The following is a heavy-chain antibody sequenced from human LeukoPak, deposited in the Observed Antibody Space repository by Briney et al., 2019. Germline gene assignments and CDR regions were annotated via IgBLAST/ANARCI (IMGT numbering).Heavy chain of an antibody. V-gene: IGHV4-39*07. Sequence: SETLSLPCTVSGGSISRDTYYCAWIRPSPGRGLEWLGSVYYSGRTDYNPSLKSRVTISVDTSKNQFSLKMRSVTAADTAVYYCARLWFGELVTDSWGQGTLVTVSS. CDR2: VYYSGRT. D-gene: IGHD3-10*01. CDR3: ARLWFGELVTDS. J-gene: IGHJ4*02. CDR1: GGSISRDTYY.